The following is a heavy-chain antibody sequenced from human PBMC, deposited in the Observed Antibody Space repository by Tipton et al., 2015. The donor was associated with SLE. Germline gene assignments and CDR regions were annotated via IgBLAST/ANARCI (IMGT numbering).Heavy chain of an antibody. CDR3: ARGYMGTVTTLGY. CDR1: GGSLTSSNSH. V-gene: IGHV4-39*07. CDR2: IYYGGST. J-gene: IGHJ4*02. D-gene: IGHD4-17*01. Sequence: TLSLTCTVSGGSLTSSNSHCAWFRQTPGKGREWIGSIYYGGSTFDNPSLKSRVTIAVDTTNHEFSLKLSSVTAADTAVYYCARGYMGTVTTLGYWGQGTMVTVSS.